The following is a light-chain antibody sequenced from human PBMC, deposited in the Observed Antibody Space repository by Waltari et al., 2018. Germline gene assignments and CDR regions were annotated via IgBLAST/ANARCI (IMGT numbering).Light chain of an antibody. CDR1: QSGSSN. J-gene: IGKJ1*01. CDR3: QQCNNWPWT. CDR2: GAS. Sequence: EIVMTQSPVTLSVSLGERATLSCRASQSGSSNLAWYQQKPGQAPRLLIYGASTRATGIPARFSGSGSGTEFTLTISSLQSEDFAVYYCQQCNNWPWTFGQGTKVEIK. V-gene: IGKV3-15*01.